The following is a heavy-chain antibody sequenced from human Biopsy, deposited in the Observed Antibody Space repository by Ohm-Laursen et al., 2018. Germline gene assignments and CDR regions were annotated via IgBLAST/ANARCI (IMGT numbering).Heavy chain of an antibody. V-gene: IGHV4-38-2*01. D-gene: IGHD6-19*01. CDR2: IFYSANT. J-gene: IGHJ4*02. CDR3: ARLGSGDYFPTFFDF. Sequence: GTLSLTCAVSGYSVTNDYYWGWIRQPPGKGLEWIGNIFYSANTYYNPSLKSRVTISVDTSKNQFSLKLSSVTAADTAVYYCARLGSGDYFPTFFDFWGQGALVTVSS. CDR1: GYSVTNDYY.